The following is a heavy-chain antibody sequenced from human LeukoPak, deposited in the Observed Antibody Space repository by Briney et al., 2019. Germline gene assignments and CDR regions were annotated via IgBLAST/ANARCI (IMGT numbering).Heavy chain of an antibody. D-gene: IGHD5-18*01. CDR1: GGSISSYY. Sequence: PSETLSLTCTVSGGSISSYYWSWIRQPPGKGLEWIGYIYYSGSTNYSPSLKSRVTISVDTSKNQFSLKLSSVTAADTAVYYCAREERRPRGYSYGSSVDVWGKGTTVTVSS. CDR3: AREERRPRGYSYGSSVDV. J-gene: IGHJ6*04. V-gene: IGHV4-59*01. CDR2: IYYSGST.